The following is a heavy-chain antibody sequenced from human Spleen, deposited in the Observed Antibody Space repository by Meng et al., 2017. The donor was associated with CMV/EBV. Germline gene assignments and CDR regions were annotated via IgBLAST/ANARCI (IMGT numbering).Heavy chain of an antibody. CDR1: GGSISSSSYY. CDR3: ARGVLMVSITFDY. CDR2: IYYSGST. J-gene: IGHJ4*02. Sequence: SETLSLTCTVSGGSISSSSYYWGWIRQPPGKGLEWIGSIYYSGSTYYNPSLKSRVTISVDTSKNQFSLKLSSVTAADTAVYYCARGVLMVSITFDYWGQGTLVTVSS. D-gene: IGHD2-8*01. V-gene: IGHV4-39*01.